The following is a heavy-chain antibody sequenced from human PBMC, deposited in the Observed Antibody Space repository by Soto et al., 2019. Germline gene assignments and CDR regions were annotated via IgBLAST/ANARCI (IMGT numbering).Heavy chain of an antibody. CDR3: ARGRGIVVPAAMRNRCWFDP. D-gene: IGHD2-2*01. CDR2: INHSGST. V-gene: IGHV4-34*01. CDR1: GGSFSGYY. Sequence: QVQLQQWGAGLLKPSETLSLTCAVYGGSFSGYYWSWIRQPPGKGLEWIGEINHSGSTNYNPSLKSRVTISVDTSKKQFSLKLSSVTAADTAVYYCARGRGIVVPAAMRNRCWFDPWGQGTLVTVSS. J-gene: IGHJ5*02.